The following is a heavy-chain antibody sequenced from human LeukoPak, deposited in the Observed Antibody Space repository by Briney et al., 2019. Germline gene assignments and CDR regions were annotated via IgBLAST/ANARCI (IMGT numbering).Heavy chain of an antibody. D-gene: IGHD6-13*01. V-gene: IGHV1-69*13. Sequence: SVKVSCKASGGTFSSYAISWVQQAPGQGLEWMGGIIPIFGTASYAQKFQGRVTITADESTSTAYMELSSLRSEDTAVYYCARAAAFEYWFAWGQGTLVTVSS. CDR3: ARAAAFEYWFA. CDR2: IIPIFGTA. CDR1: GGTFSSYA. J-gene: IGHJ5*02.